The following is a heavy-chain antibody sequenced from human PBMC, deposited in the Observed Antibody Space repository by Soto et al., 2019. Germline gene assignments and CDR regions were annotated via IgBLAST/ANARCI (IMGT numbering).Heavy chain of an antibody. CDR1: GFTFSSYG. D-gene: IGHD3-10*01. V-gene: IGHV3-30*18. CDR3: AKDLDFGAFDI. Sequence: LRLSCAASGFTFSSYGMHWVRQAPGKGLEWVAVISYDGSNKYYADSVKGRFTISRDNSKNTLYLQMNSLRAEDTAVYYCAKDLDFGAFDIWGQGTMVTVSS. CDR2: ISYDGSNK. J-gene: IGHJ3*02.